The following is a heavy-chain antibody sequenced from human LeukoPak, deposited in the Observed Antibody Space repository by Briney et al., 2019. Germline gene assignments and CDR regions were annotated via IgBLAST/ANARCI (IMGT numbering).Heavy chain of an antibody. Sequence: PSETLSLTCTVSGGSISSSSYYWGWIRQPPGKGLEWIGSIYYSGSTYYNPSLKSRVTMSVDTSKNQFSLKLSSVTAADTAVYYCARGPGSYYLVAFDIWGQGTMVTVSS. J-gene: IGHJ3*02. D-gene: IGHD3-10*01. CDR1: GGSISSSSYY. V-gene: IGHV4-39*01. CDR3: ARGPGSYYLVAFDI. CDR2: IYYSGST.